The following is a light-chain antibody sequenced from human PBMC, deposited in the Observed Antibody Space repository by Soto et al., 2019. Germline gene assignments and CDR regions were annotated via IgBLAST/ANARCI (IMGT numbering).Light chain of an antibody. CDR3: QQYNNWPFS. J-gene: IGKJ5*01. Sequence: ERVMTQSPASLSVSPGERVTLSCRAGQGVTTNFAWYQQKSGQSPRLLLYDVSARATGFPARFSGTGSETDFTLTISGLQSEDSAVYFCQQYNNWPFSFGQGTRLEIK. V-gene: IGKV3-15*01. CDR1: QGVTTN. CDR2: DVS.